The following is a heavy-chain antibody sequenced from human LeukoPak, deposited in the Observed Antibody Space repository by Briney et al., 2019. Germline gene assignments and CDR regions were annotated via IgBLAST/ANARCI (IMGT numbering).Heavy chain of an antibody. CDR3: AGYTYYDFWSGYLDAFDI. D-gene: IGHD3-3*01. CDR2: IYYSGST. Sequence: SETLSLTCTVSGGSISSSSYYWGWIRQPPGKGLEWIGRIYYSGSTYYNPSLKSRVTISVDTSKNQFSLKLSSVTAADTAVYYCAGYTYYDFWSGYLDAFDIWGQGTMVTVSS. J-gene: IGHJ3*02. V-gene: IGHV4-39*07. CDR1: GGSISSSSYY.